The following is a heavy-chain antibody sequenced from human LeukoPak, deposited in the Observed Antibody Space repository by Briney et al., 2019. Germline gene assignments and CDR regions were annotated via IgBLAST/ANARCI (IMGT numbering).Heavy chain of an antibody. Sequence: PGGSLRLSGAASGFTFSNYGMNWVRQAPGKGLEWASAITDNGDTTYYADSVKGRFTISRDDSKNTLFLLMNSLRGEDTAVYYCAKDRGGGFDYWGQGTLVTVSS. CDR2: ITDNGDTT. D-gene: IGHD3-10*01. CDR1: GFTFSNYG. CDR3: AKDRGGGFDY. J-gene: IGHJ4*02. V-gene: IGHV3-23*01.